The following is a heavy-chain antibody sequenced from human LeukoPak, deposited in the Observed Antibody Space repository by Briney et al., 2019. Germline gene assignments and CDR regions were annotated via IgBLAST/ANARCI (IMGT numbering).Heavy chain of an antibody. Sequence: GGSLRLSCAASGFTLSSYAMTWVRQAPGKGLEWVSAISASGTTNYADSVKGHFTMSRDNSKNTLYLQMNSLGAEDTAVYYCAKDGMATISYYFDYWGQGTLVTVGS. CDR1: GFTLSSYA. CDR3: AKDGMATISYYFDY. CDR2: ISASGTT. V-gene: IGHV3-23*01. J-gene: IGHJ4*02. D-gene: IGHD5-24*01.